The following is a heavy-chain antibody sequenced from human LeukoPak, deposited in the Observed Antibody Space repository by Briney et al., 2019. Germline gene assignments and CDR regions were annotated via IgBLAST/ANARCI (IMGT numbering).Heavy chain of an antibody. CDR3: ARDLYSQGYYYYGMDV. Sequence: GASVKVSCKASGYTFTSYGIRWVRQAPGQGLEWMGWISAYNGNTNYAQKLQGRVTMTTDTSTSTAYMELRSLRSDDTAVYYCARDLYSQGYYYYGMDVWGQGTTVTVSS. V-gene: IGHV1-18*01. CDR1: GYTFTSYG. CDR2: ISAYNGNT. J-gene: IGHJ6*02. D-gene: IGHD5-18*01.